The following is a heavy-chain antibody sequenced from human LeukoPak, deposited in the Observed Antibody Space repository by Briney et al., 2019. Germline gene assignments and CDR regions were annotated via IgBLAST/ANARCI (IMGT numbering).Heavy chain of an antibody. D-gene: IGHD6-19*01. CDR3: AREPYSSGWYPPKYYYGMDV. J-gene: IGHJ6*02. Sequence: ASVKVSCKASGYTFTSYGISWVRQAPGQGLGWMGWISAYNGNTNYAQKLQGRVTMTTDTSTSTAYMELRSLRSDDTAVYYCAREPYSSGWYPPKYYYGMDVWGQGTTVTVSS. V-gene: IGHV1-18*01. CDR1: GYTFTSYG. CDR2: ISAYNGNT.